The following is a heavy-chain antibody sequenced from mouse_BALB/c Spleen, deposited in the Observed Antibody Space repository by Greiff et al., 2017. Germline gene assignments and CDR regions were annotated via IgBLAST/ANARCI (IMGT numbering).Heavy chain of an antibody. D-gene: IGHD1-2*01. CDR3: ARRRFPTDTGMDY. V-gene: IGHV1S132*01. CDR1: GYTFTSYW. CDR2: IFPGTGTT. Sequence: QVQLQQSGAELVKPGASVKLSCKTSGYTFTSYWIQWVKQRPGQGLGWIGEIFPGTGTTYYNEKFKGKATLSIDTSSSTAYMQLSSLTSEDSAVYFCARRRFPTDTGMDYWGQGTSVTVSS. J-gene: IGHJ4*01.